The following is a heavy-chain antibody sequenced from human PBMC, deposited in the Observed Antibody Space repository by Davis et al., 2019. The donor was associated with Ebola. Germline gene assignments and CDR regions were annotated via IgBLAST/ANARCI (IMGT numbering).Heavy chain of an antibody. D-gene: IGHD3-9*01. V-gene: IGHV3-11*06. CDR3: ARGGYDILTGYYDSLDY. J-gene: IGHJ4*02. Sequence: FTFSRDNAKNSLYLQMNSLRDEDTAVYYCARGGYDILTGYYDSLDYWGQGTLVTVSS.